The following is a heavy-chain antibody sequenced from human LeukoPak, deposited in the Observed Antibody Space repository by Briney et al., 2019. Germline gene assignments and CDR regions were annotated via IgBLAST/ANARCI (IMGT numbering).Heavy chain of an antibody. CDR3: ARDGITMVRGTFDY. V-gene: IGHV4-34*01. D-gene: IGHD3-10*01. CDR1: GGSFSGYY. CDR2: INHSGST. J-gene: IGHJ4*02. Sequence: SETLSLTCAVYGGSFSGYYWSWIRQPPGKGLGWIGEINHSGSTNYNPSLKSRVTISVDKSKNQFSLKLSSVTAADTAVYYCARDGITMVRGTFDYWGQGTLVTVSS.